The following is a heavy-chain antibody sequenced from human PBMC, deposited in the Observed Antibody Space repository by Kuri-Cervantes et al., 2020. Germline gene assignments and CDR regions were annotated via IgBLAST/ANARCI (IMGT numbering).Heavy chain of an antibody. D-gene: IGHD2-15*01. CDR3: ARGSVSCSGGSCYSL. Sequence: SETLSLTCTVSGGSISSSSYYWGWIRQPPGKGLEWIGSIYYSGSTYYNPSLKSRVTISVDTSKNQFSLKLSSVTAADTAVYYCARGSVSCSGGSCYSLWGQGTLVTVSS. J-gene: IGHJ4*02. CDR2: IYYSGST. V-gene: IGHV4-39*07. CDR1: GGSISSSSYY.